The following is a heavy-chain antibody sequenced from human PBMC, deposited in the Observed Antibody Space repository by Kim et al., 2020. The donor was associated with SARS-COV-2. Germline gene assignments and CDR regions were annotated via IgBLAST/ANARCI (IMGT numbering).Heavy chain of an antibody. J-gene: IGHJ4*01. CDR2: ISTGSSYI. CDR1: GFTFSRYN. CDR3: ARRGIGNFFDS. V-gene: IGHV3-21*01. Sequence: GGSLRLSCAASGFTFSRYNMNWVRQAPGKGLEWVSSISTGSSYIFYADSVKGRFTISRDNAKNSLFLQLNNLRAEDTAVYYCARRGIGNFFDSWGHGTLVTVST. D-gene: IGHD3-16*01.